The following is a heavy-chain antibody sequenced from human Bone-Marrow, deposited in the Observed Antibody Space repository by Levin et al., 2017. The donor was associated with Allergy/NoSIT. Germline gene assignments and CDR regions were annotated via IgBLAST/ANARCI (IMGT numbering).Heavy chain of an antibody. CDR1: GFSFSSYS. Sequence: GGSLRLSCAASGFSFSSYSLNWVRQAPGKGLEWVSSITSGSEYLYYADSVKGRFTISRDNAKNSLNLQMKSLRAEDTAVYYCARNIAARGYYYYGMDIWGQGTTVTVSS. D-gene: IGHD6-6*01. CDR2: ITSGSEYL. CDR3: ARNIAARGYYYYGMDI. J-gene: IGHJ6*02. V-gene: IGHV3-21*01.